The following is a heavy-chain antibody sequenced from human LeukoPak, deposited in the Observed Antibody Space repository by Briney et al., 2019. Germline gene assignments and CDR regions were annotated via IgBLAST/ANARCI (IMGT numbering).Heavy chain of an antibody. Sequence: SETLSLTCAVYGGSFSGYYWSWIRQPPGKGLEWIGEINHSGSTNYNPSLKSRVTISVDKSNNQFSLELSSVTAADTAVYYCARIHRYCSGGACYVLDNWGQGTLVAVSS. V-gene: IGHV4-34*01. CDR2: INHSGST. D-gene: IGHD2-15*01. J-gene: IGHJ4*02. CDR3: ARIHRYCSGGACYVLDN. CDR1: GGSFSGYY.